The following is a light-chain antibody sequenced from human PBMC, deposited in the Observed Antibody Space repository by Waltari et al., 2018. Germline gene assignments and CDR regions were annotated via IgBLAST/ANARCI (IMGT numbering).Light chain of an antibody. CDR2: NVR. CDR1: SSDVGRFDY. V-gene: IGLV2-8*01. CDR3: SSYAGSNIV. Sequence: QSALTQPPSASGSPGQSVTISCTGTSSDVGRFDYVSWYQQHPGQTPKRLIYNVRQRPSGVPVRFPGSKSGNTASLIVSGLQADDEADYYCSSYAGSNIVFGGGTKLTVL. J-gene: IGLJ2*01.